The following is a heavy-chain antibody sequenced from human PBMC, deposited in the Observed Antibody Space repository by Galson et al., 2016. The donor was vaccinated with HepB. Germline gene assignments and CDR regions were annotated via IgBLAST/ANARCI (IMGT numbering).Heavy chain of an antibody. CDR3: AISEVVVVAAHQV. Sequence: SLRLSCAASGFAFSVYGMTWVRQAPGKGLEWVSSISGSGDITYSEDSVKGRFTISRDNSKSTLYLQMNSLRVEDTAVYYCAISEVVVVAAHQVWGQGTLVTVAS. J-gene: IGHJ4*02. CDR1: GFAFSVYG. V-gene: IGHV3-23*01. D-gene: IGHD2-15*01. CDR2: ISGSGDIT.